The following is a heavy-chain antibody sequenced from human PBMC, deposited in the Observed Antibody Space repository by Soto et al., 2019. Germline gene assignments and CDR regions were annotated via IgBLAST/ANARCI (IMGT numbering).Heavy chain of an antibody. CDR2: ISYDGSNK. Sequence: QVQLVESGGGVVQPGRSLRLSCAASGFTFSSYGMHWVRQSPGKGLEWVAVISYDGSNKYYADSVKGRFTISRDNSKNTLYLQMNSVRAEDTAVYYCAKDGLWFGEYPLSYWGQGTLVTVSS. D-gene: IGHD3-10*01. CDR3: AKDGLWFGEYPLSY. CDR1: GFTFSSYG. V-gene: IGHV3-30*18. J-gene: IGHJ4*02.